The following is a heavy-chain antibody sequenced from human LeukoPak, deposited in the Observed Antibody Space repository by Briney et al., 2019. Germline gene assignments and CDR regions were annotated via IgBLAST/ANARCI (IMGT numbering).Heavy chain of an antibody. CDR3: AKGDTSLGGAFDI. CDR1: VFIRSCSA. D-gene: IGHD3-16*01. V-gene: IGHV3-64*01. Sequence: GGSLRLSCAASVFIRSCSAIYWFRQAPGKGLEHVSAISGDGGTTSYAQSLKGKCTISRDNSKKMAYLQLGGLKTEDMAVYYCAKGDTSLGGAFDIWGQGTMVTVSP. CDR2: ISGDGGTT. J-gene: IGHJ3*02.